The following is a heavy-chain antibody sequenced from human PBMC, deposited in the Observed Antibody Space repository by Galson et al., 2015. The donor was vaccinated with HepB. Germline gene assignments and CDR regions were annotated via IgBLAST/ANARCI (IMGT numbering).Heavy chain of an antibody. D-gene: IGHD3-16*01. V-gene: IGHV2-70*04. Sequence: PALVKPTQTLTLTCTVSGLSLSASGMRGSWIRQPPGKAPEWLARIDWVDDKIYSTSMRTRVNIPQETSKNQVVLTMTKVDPVDTATYYCARMGDTFDIWGQGTTVPVSS. CDR3: ARMGDTFDI. CDR1: GLSLSASGMR. CDR2: IDWVDDK. J-gene: IGHJ3*02.